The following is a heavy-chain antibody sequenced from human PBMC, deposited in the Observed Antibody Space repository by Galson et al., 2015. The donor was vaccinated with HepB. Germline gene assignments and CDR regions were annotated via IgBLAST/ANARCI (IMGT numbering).Heavy chain of an antibody. Sequence: SLRLSCAASGFTFSNYWMHWVRQAPGKGLVWVSRIFGDGSSTMYADSVKGRFTISRDNAMNTLYLQMNSLRAEDTAIYYCVSGALDYWGQGALVTVSS. J-gene: IGHJ4*02. CDR1: GFTFSNYW. CDR3: VSGALDY. D-gene: IGHD1-26*01. V-gene: IGHV3-74*03. CDR2: IFGDGSST.